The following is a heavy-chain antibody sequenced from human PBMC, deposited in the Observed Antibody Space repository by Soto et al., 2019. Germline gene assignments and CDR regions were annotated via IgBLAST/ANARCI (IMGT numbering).Heavy chain of an antibody. CDR2: IWYDGSNK. CDR3: ARPRGPSWFDP. V-gene: IGHV3-33*01. CDR1: GFTCSSYG. D-gene: IGHD3-10*01. Sequence: GTLRLSCAASGFTCSSYGMHWVRQAPGKGLEWVAVIWYDGSNKYYAASVKGRFTISRDNSKNTLYLQMNSLRAEDTAVYYCARPRGPSWFDPWGQGTLVTVSS. J-gene: IGHJ5*02.